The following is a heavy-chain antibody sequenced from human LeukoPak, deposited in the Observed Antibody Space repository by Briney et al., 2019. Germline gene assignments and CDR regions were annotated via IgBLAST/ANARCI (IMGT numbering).Heavy chain of an antibody. CDR2: IWYDGSHK. V-gene: IGHV3-33*01. CDR3: ARGLLLWFGELSGDSDY. D-gene: IGHD3-10*01. CDR1: GFTFSSYG. J-gene: IGHJ4*02. Sequence: HPGRSLRLSCAASGFTFSSYGMHWVRQAPGKGLEWVADIWYDGSHKYYADSVKGRFTISRDNSKNTLHLQMNSLRAEDTAVYYCARGLLLWFGELSGDSDYWGQGTLVTVSS.